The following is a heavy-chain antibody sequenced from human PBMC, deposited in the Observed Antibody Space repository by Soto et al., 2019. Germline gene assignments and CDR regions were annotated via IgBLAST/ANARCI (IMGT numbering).Heavy chain of an antibody. CDR3: ARHHPDSSSEHYYYGMDV. V-gene: IGHV4-39*01. Sequence: PSETLSLTCTVSGGSISSSSYFWGWLRQPPGKGLEWIGSSYYSGSTSYNPSLMGRVSISVDTSKNQFSLRLSSVTAADTAVYYCARHHPDSSSEHYYYGMDVWGQGTTVTVSS. D-gene: IGHD6-6*01. CDR1: GGSISSSSYF. J-gene: IGHJ6*02. CDR2: SYYSGST.